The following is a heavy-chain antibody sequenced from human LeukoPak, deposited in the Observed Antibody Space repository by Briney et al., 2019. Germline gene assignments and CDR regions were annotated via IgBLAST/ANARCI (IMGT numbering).Heavy chain of an antibody. CDR2: IIPIFGTA. CDR1: GGTFSSYA. J-gene: IGHJ4*02. Sequence: ASVKVSCKASGGTFSSYAISWVRQAPGQGLEWMGRIIPIFGTANYAQKFQGRVTITTDESTSTAYMELSSLRSEDTAVYYCARDSYIFKATSLDYWGQGTLVTVSP. D-gene: IGHD1-26*01. CDR3: ARDSYIFKATSLDY. V-gene: IGHV1-69*05.